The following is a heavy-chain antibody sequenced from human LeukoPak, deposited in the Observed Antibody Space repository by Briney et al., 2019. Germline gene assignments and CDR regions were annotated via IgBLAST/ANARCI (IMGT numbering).Heavy chain of an antibody. CDR3: ARGYPAYYYGSGSPHPDGDI. V-gene: IGHV3-21*01. CDR2: ISSSSSYI. Sequence: KPGGPLRLSCAASGFTFSSYSMNWVRQAPGKGLEWVSSISSSSSYIYYADSVKGRFTISRDNAKNSLYLQMNSLRAEDTAVYYCARGYPAYYYGSGSPHPDGDIWGQGTMVTVSS. D-gene: IGHD3-10*01. J-gene: IGHJ3*02. CDR1: GFTFSSYS.